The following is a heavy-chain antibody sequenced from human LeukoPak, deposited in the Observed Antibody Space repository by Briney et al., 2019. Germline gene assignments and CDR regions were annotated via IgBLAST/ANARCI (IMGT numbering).Heavy chain of an antibody. CDR3: TTTGGSTTRFVDY. Sequence: PGGSLRLSCAASGFTFSNAWMSWVRQAPGKGLEWVGRILSKTDGETTDYAAPVEGRSTISRDDSKDTLYLQMNSLKTEDTALYYCTTTGGSTTRFVDYWGQGTLVTVSS. D-gene: IGHD1-26*01. CDR2: ILSKTDGETT. CDR1: GFTFSNAW. J-gene: IGHJ4*02. V-gene: IGHV3-15*01.